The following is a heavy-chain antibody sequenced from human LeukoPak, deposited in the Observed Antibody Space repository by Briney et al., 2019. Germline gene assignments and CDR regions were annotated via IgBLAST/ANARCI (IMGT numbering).Heavy chain of an antibody. CDR1: GGSFSGYY. D-gene: IGHD2-15*01. Sequence: ASETLSLTCAVYGGSFSGYYWSWIRQPPGKGLEWIGEINHSGSTNYNPSLKSRVTISVDTSKNQFSLKLSSVTAADTAVYYCAARVVVAATQDYYYYYYMDVWGKGTTVTVSS. V-gene: IGHV4-34*01. CDR2: INHSGST. CDR3: AARVVVAATQDYYYYYYMDV. J-gene: IGHJ6*03.